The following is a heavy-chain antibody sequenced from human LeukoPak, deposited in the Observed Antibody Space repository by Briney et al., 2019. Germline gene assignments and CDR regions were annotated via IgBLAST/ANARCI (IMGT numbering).Heavy chain of an antibody. Sequence: PSETLSLTCTVSGASVSSSYWCWIRQPPGKGLEWIGYSYYSGSTNYNPSLKSRVAISVDTSKNQFSLKLSSVTAADTAVYYCASHRDGYNFWGQGTLVTVSS. D-gene: IGHD5-24*01. V-gene: IGHV4-59*02. CDR1: GASVSSSY. CDR2: SYYSGST. CDR3: ASHRDGYNF. J-gene: IGHJ4*02.